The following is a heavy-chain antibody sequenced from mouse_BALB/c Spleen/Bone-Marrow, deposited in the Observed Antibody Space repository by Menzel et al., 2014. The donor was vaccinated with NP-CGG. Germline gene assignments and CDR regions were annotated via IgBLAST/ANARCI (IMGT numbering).Heavy chain of an antibody. J-gene: IGHJ1*01. Sequence: VQRVESGAELVKPGASVELSCKASGYTFTSYWMHWVKQRPGQGLEWIGEINPSNGRTNYNEKFKGKATLTVDKSSNTAYMQLSSLTSEDSAVYFCARYYDYDWYFDVWGAGTTVTVSS. D-gene: IGHD2-4*01. CDR2: INPSNGRT. V-gene: IGHV1S81*02. CDR3: ARYYDYDWYFDV. CDR1: GYTFTSYW.